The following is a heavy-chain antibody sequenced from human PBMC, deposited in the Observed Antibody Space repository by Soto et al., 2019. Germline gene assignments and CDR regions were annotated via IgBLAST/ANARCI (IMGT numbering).Heavy chain of an antibody. CDR2: IYHSGST. CDR1: GFTFIKAY. V-gene: IGHV4-30-2*01. Sequence: LRLSCAASGFTFIKAYMSWIRQPPGKGLEWIGYIYHSGSTYYIPSLRSRVTISMDRTKNQFSLHLNSVTAGDTAVYFCARVRYSDNWHGLIDYWGQGTLVTVS. CDR3: ARVRYSDNWHGLIDY. J-gene: IGHJ4*02. D-gene: IGHD4-4*01.